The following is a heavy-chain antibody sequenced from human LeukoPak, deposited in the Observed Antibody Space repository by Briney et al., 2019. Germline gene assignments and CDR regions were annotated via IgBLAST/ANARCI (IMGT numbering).Heavy chain of an antibody. Sequence: SETLSLTCTVSGGSISSSSYYWGWIRQPPGKGLEWIGSIYYSGSTYYNPSLKSRVTISVDTSKNQFSLKLSSVTAADTAVYYCDSVGSGSQSTRRYYYGMDVWGQGTTVTVSS. V-gene: IGHV4-39*07. D-gene: IGHD3-10*01. CDR2: IYYSGST. J-gene: IGHJ6*02. CDR3: DSVGSGSQSTRRYYYGMDV. CDR1: GGSISSSSYY.